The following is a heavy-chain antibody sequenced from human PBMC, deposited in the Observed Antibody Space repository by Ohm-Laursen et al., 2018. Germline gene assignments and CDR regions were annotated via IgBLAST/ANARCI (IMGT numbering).Heavy chain of an antibody. D-gene: IGHD6-13*01. V-gene: IGHV3-66*01. J-gene: IGHJ4*02. CDR2: IYSGDST. Sequence: SLRLSCSASAFTVSSNFMSWVRQDPGKGLEWVSVIYSGDSTYYADSVKGRFTISRDNSKNTLYLQMNSLRAEDTAVYYCARGGQQLDSWGQGTLVTVSS. CDR3: ARGGQQLDS. CDR1: AFTVSSNF.